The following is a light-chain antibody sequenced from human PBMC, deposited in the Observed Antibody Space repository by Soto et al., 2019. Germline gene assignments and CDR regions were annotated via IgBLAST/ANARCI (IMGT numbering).Light chain of an antibody. CDR2: GAS. CDR3: QQYCSSPPMYT. J-gene: IGKJ2*01. Sequence: EIVLTQSPGTLSLSPGERAALSCRASQSVSSSYLAWYQQKPCQSPRLLIYGASSRATGIPDRFSGSGCGTDFTLTISRLEPEDFAVDYCQQYCSSPPMYTFGQGTELEIK. V-gene: IGKV3-20*01. CDR1: QSVSSSY.